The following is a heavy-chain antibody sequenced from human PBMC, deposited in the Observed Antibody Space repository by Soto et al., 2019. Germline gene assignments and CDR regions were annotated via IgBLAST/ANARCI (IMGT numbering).Heavy chain of an antibody. CDR3: AREKVPAAKGPNWFDP. CDR2: IIPIFGTA. V-gene: IGHV1-69*13. CDR1: GGTFSSYA. J-gene: IGHJ5*02. Sequence: FSVKVSCKASGGTFSSYAISWVRQATGQGLEWMGGIIPIFGTANYAQKFQGRVTITADESTSTAYMELSSLRSEDTAVYYCAREKVPAAKGPNWFDPWGQGTLVTVSS. D-gene: IGHD2-2*01.